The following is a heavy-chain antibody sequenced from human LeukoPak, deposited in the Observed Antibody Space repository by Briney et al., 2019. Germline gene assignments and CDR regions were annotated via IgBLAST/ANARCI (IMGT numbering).Heavy chain of an antibody. CDR2: ISGSGDNT. D-gene: IGHD3-22*01. J-gene: IGHJ4*02. CDR3: AKGSYYDSSGSFYFDY. Sequence: GGSLRLSCAASGFTFSSYAMSWVRQAPGRGPEWVSGISGSGDNTYYADSVKGRFTISRDNSKNTLYVQVNSLGTEDTAAYYCAKGSYYDSSGSFYFDYWGQGTLVTVSS. CDR1: GFTFSSYA. V-gene: IGHV3-23*01.